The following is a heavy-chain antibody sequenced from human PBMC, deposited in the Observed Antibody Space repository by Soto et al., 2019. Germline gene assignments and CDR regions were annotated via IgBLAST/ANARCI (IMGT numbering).Heavy chain of an antibody. J-gene: IGHJ6*02. Sequence: GGSLRLSCAASGFTFSDYYMSWIRQAPGKGLEWVSYISSSGSTIYYADSVKGRFTISRDNAKNSLYLQMNSLRAEDTAVYYCASAANGYYYYGMDVWGQATTVTVSS. V-gene: IGHV3-11*01. CDR1: GFTFSDYY. D-gene: IGHD2-2*01. CDR2: ISSSGSTI. CDR3: ASAANGYYYYGMDV.